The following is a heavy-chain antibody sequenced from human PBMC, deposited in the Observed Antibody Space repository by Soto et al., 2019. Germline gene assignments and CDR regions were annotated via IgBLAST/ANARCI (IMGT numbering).Heavy chain of an antibody. CDR2: ISAYSSNT. D-gene: IGHD4-4*01. V-gene: IGHV1-18*01. J-gene: IGHJ6*03. CDR1: GYTFMRYG. CDR3: AKADSNYAGKFSYYFMDV. Sequence: GASGKVSCKASGYTFMRYGISWVRQAPGQGLEWLGWISAYSSNTHYAQKFQGKVTMTTDTSTSTAYMELRSLRSDDTAMYYCAKADSNYAGKFSYYFMDVWGKGTMVTVSS.